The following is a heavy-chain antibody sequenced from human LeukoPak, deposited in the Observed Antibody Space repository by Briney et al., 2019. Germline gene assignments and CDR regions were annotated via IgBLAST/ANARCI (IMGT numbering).Heavy chain of an antibody. V-gene: IGHV4-39*01. CDR3: ARLIGLWFPFAY. D-gene: IGHD3-10*01. Sequence: SETLSLTCIVSGGSISSDSHYWGWIRQPPGKGLEWIGTMYYSGNTYYNPSLKSRVTISVDASKNQFSLRLSSVTAADTAVYYCARLIGLWFPFAYWGQGALVAVSS. J-gene: IGHJ4*02. CDR2: MYYSGNT. CDR1: GGSISSDSHY.